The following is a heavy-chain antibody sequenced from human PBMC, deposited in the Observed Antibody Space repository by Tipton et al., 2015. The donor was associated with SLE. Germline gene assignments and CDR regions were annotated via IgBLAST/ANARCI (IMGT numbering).Heavy chain of an antibody. V-gene: IGHV4-34*01. Sequence: TLSLTCTVSGGSISSYYWSWIRQPPGKGLEWIGEINHSGSTNYNPSLKSRVTISVDTSKNQFSLKLSSVTAADTAVYYCAREQWKGAFDIWGQGTMVTVSS. J-gene: IGHJ3*02. D-gene: IGHD6-19*01. CDR1: GGSISSYY. CDR2: INHSGST. CDR3: AREQWKGAFDI.